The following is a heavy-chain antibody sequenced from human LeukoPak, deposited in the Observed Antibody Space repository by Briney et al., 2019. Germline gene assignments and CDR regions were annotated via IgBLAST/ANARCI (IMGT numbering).Heavy chain of an antibody. CDR1: GGSISSYY. Sequence: SETLSLTCTVSGGSISSYYWSWIRQPPGKGLEWIGYIYYSGSTSYKPSLKSRVTISVDTSKNQFSLKLSSVAAADTAVYYCARGGYYGSGNDFRFDPWGQGTLVTVSS. V-gene: IGHV4-59*01. CDR2: IYYSGST. CDR3: ARGGYYGSGNDFRFDP. D-gene: IGHD3-10*01. J-gene: IGHJ5*02.